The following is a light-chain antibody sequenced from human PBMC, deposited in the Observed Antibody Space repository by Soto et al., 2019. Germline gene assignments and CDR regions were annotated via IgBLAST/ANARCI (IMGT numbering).Light chain of an antibody. Sequence: EIVMTQSPATLSVSPGERATLSCRASQRVSSNLAWYQQKPGQAPRLLIYGASTRATGIPARFSGSGSGTEFTVTISSLQSEDFAVYYCQQYNNWSITFGQGTRLEIK. J-gene: IGKJ5*01. CDR1: QRVSSN. CDR2: GAS. V-gene: IGKV3D-15*01. CDR3: QQYNNWSIT.